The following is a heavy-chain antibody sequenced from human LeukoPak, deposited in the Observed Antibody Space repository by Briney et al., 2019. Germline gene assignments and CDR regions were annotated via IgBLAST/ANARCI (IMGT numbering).Heavy chain of an antibody. D-gene: IGHD4/OR15-4a*01. Sequence: GGSLRLSCAASRFSFSTYAMHWVRQAPGKGLEWVTVVSYDGYNKYYADSVKGRFTLSRDNSKNTLYLQMNSLRTEDTAVYCCARGKLTQIDYWGQGTLVTVSS. J-gene: IGHJ4*02. CDR2: VSYDGYNK. CDR3: ARGKLTQIDY. CDR1: RFSFSTYA. V-gene: IGHV3-30*04.